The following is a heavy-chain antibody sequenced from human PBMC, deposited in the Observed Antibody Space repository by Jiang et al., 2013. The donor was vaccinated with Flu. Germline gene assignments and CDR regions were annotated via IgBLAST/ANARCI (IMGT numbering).Heavy chain of an antibody. Sequence: VQLVESGGGLVQPGGSLRLPCAASGFTFSTYWMHWVRQAPGKGLEWVSRINNAGGTTVYADSVKGRFTISRDNAGNTLFLQMNSLRGEDTAVYYCARDSGSGVDYWGQGILVTVSS. CDR2: INNAGGTT. CDR1: GFTFSTYW. V-gene: IGHV3-74*01. J-gene: IGHJ4*02. CDR3: ARDSGSGVDY. D-gene: IGHD3-10*01.